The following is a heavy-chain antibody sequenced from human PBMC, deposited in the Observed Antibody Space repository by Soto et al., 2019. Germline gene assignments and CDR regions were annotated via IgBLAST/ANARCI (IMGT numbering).Heavy chain of an antibody. CDR1: GYTFTSYV. CDR2: MNPNSGNT. J-gene: IGHJ6*03. Sequence: ASVKVSCKASGYTFTSYVINWVRQATGQGLEWMGWMNPNSGNTGYAQKFQGRVTMTRNTSISTAYMELSSLRSEDTAVYYCASLSYDFWSGYYGARYYYYMDVWGKGTTVTVSS. CDR3: ASLSYDFWSGYYGARYYYYMDV. D-gene: IGHD3-3*01. V-gene: IGHV1-8*01.